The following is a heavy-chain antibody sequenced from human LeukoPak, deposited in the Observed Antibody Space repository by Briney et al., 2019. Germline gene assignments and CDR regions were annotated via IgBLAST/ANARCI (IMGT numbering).Heavy chain of an antibody. V-gene: IGHV4-34*01. CDR3: ARGGKAGTTMGKVHWFDP. CDR2: INHSGST. J-gene: IGHJ5*02. D-gene: IGHD1-7*01. Sequence: PSETLSLTCAVYGGSFSGYYWSWIRQPPGKGLEWIGEINHSGSTNYNPSLKSRVTISVDTSKNQFSLKLSSVAAADTAVYYCARGGKAGTTMGKVHWFDPWGQGTLVTVSS. CDR1: GGSFSGYY.